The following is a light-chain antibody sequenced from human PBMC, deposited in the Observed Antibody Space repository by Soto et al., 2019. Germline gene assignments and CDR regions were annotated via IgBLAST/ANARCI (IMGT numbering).Light chain of an antibody. J-gene: IGLJ1*01. CDR2: DVN. V-gene: IGLV2-14*01. CDR1: SSDVGGYNL. CDR3: SSSKSSSTLPYV. Sequence: QSALTQPASVSGSPGQSITISCTGTSSDVGGYNLVSWYQQYPDKAPQLMIFDVNTRPSGVSNRFSGSKSDNTASLTISGLQAEDEADYYCSSSKSSSTLPYVFGAGTKLTVL.